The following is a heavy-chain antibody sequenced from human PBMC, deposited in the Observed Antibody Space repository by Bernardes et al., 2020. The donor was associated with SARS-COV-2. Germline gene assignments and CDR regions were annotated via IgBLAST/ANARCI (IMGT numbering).Heavy chain of an antibody. CDR2: ISAYNGNT. CDR1: GYTFTSYG. D-gene: IGHD2-15*01. CDR3: ARVGSVPVVVVAATPGWFDP. J-gene: IGHJ5*02. Sequence: ASVKVSCKASGYTFTSYGISWVRQAPGQGLEWMGWISAYNGNTNYAQKLQGRVTMTTDTSTSTAYMELRSLRSDDTAVYYCARVGSVPVVVVAATPGWFDPWGQGTLVTVYS. V-gene: IGHV1-18*04.